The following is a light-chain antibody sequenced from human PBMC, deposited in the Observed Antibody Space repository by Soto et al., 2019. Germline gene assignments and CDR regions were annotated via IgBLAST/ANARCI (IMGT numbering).Light chain of an antibody. CDR2: GAS. CDR1: QSVDSST. CDR3: QHVDDSLI. V-gene: IGKV3-20*01. J-gene: IGKJ4*01. Sequence: EVVLTQSPGTLSLSPGERATLSCRASQSVDSSTLAWYQQKPGQAPRLLISGASKRATGTPDSFSGSGSGTDFTLTISRLEPDDFAVYYCQHVDDSLIFGGGTKVESK.